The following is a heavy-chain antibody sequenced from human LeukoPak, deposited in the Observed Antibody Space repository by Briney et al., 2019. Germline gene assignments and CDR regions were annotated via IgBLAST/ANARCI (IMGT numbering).Heavy chain of an antibody. J-gene: IGHJ5*02. CDR3: ARISGYRVS. Sequence: GGSLRLSCAASGFIVSSDYMGWVRQAPGKGLEWVSVIYSAGITYYADSVRGRFTISRDNSKNTLYLQMNSLRAEDTAMYYCARISGYRVSWGQGTLVTASS. D-gene: IGHD5-12*01. V-gene: IGHV3-53*01. CDR2: IYSAGIT. CDR1: GFIVSSDY.